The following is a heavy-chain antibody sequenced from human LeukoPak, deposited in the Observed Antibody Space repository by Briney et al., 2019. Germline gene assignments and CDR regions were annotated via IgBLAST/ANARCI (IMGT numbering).Heavy chain of an antibody. D-gene: IGHD2-15*01. Sequence: PGGSLRLSCAASGFTFSHFWMSWVRQAPGKGLEWVAYIKKTGSETYYVDSVKGRFTITRDNTSNSLFLQMYSLRAEDTAVYFCAREDGYCSGGNCYSYFDSWGQGTLVTVSS. CDR1: GFTFSHFW. J-gene: IGHJ4*02. V-gene: IGHV3-7*01. CDR3: AREDGYCSGGNCYSYFDS. CDR2: IKKTGSET.